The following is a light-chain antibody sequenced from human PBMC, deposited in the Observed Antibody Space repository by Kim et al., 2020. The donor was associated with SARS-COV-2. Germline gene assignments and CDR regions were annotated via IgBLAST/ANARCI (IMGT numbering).Light chain of an antibody. Sequence: ASVGDRITLTGRASQGINNYLAWYQQKPGKVPKLLIYATSTLQSGVPSRFSGSGSGTDFTLTISSLQPEDVATYYCQKHNSAPWTFGQGTKVDIK. CDR1: QGINNY. CDR2: ATS. CDR3: QKHNSAPWT. J-gene: IGKJ1*01. V-gene: IGKV1-27*01.